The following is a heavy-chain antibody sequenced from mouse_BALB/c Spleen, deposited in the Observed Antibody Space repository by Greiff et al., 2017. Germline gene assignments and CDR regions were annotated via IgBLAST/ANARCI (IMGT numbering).Heavy chain of an antibody. CDR1: GYAFTNYL. V-gene: IGHV1-54*03. J-gene: IGHJ4*01. Sequence: VQLQQSGAELVRPGTSVKVSCKASGYAFTNYLIEWVKQRPGQGLEWIGVINPGSGGTNYNEKFKGKATLTADKSSSTAYMQLSSLTSDDSAVYFCARCYYDPYAMDYWGQGTSVTVSS. CDR3: ARCYYDPYAMDY. CDR2: INPGSGGT. D-gene: IGHD2-4*01.